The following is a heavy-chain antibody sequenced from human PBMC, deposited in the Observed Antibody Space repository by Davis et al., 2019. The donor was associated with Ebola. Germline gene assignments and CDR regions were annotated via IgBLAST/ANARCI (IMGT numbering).Heavy chain of an antibody. D-gene: IGHD3-10*01. CDR1: GFTFSSYS. Sequence: GGSLRLSCAASGFTFSSYSMNWVRQAPGKGLEWVAVISYDGSNKYYADSVKGRFTISRDNSKNTLYLQMNSLRSEDTAVYYCARGSPTYYYGSGSYEGGWFDPWGQGTLVTVSS. CDR3: ARGSPTYYYGSGSYEGGWFDP. CDR2: ISYDGSNK. V-gene: IGHV3-30*03. J-gene: IGHJ5*02.